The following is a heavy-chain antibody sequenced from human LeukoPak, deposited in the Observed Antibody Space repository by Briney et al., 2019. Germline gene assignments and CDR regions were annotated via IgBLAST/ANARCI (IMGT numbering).Heavy chain of an antibody. CDR1: GFTFDDYA. CDR3: AKDTGSGGDYCYYGMDV. D-gene: IGHD3-16*01. Sequence: GRSLRLSCAASGFTFDDYAMHWVRQAPGKGLEWVSGISWNSGSIGYADSVKGRFTISRDNAKNSLYLQMNSLRAEDTALYYCAKDTGSGGDYCYYGMDVWGQGTTVTVSS. V-gene: IGHV3-9*01. CDR2: ISWNSGSI. J-gene: IGHJ6*02.